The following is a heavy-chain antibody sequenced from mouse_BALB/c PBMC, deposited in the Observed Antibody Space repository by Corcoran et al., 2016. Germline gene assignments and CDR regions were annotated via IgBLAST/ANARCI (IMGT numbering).Heavy chain of an antibody. CDR3: ARGYYYAIDY. Sequence: QIQLVQSGPELKKPGETVKISCKASGYTFTNYGMNWVKQAPGKGLKWMGWINTYTGEPTYADDFKGRFAFSLETSASTAYLQINNLKNEDTATYFCARGYYYAIDYWGQGTSVTVSS. CDR2: INTYTGEP. V-gene: IGHV9-3-1*01. J-gene: IGHJ4*01. CDR1: GYTFTNYG.